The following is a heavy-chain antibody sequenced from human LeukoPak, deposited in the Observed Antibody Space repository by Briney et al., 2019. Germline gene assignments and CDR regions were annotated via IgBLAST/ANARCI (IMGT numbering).Heavy chain of an antibody. J-gene: IGHJ4*02. D-gene: IGHD5-24*01. V-gene: IGHV4-59*12. Sequence: PETLSLTCTVSGASLNDYYWSWIRQPPGKALEWIGFIHSSGSANSNPSLTGRVTISIDTSKNQFSLNLRSLTAADTAVYFCASGAADGYNFGFDYWGQGTLAAVSS. CDR3: ASGAADGYNFGFDY. CDR2: IHSSGSA. CDR1: GASLNDYY.